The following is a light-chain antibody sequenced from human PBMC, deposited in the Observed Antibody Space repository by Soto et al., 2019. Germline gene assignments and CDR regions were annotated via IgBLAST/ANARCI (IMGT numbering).Light chain of an antibody. V-gene: IGKV3-15*01. CDR3: QQYDNWPYT. CDR2: GAS. J-gene: IGKJ2*01. Sequence: EIVMTHSPATLSVCPGERATLSCRASQSVSNNLAWYQQKPGQAPRLLIYGASTRATAIPARFSGSGSGTEFTLTISSRQSEDFAVYFCQQYDNWPYTFGQGTKLEIK. CDR1: QSVSNN.